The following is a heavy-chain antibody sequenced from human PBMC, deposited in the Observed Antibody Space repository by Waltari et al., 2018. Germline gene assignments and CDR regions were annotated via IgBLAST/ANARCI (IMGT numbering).Heavy chain of an antibody. Sequence: QVQLQQWGAGLLKPSETLSLTCAVYGVSFSGYYWSWIRQPPGKGLEWIGEINHSGSTNYNPSLKSRVTISVDTSKNQFSLKLSSVTAADTAVYYCASLVSFTGTTVDYWGQGTLVTVSS. V-gene: IGHV4-34*01. J-gene: IGHJ4*02. CDR1: GVSFSGYY. CDR3: ASLVSFTGTTVDY. CDR2: INHSGST. D-gene: IGHD1-1*01.